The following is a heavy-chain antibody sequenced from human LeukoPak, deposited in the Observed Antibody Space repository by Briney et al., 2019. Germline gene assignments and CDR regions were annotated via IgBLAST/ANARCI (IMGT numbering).Heavy chain of an antibody. V-gene: IGHV3-23*01. CDR3: AKAPEWELTGSYFDF. D-gene: IGHD1-26*01. CDR2: ISGSGGST. CDR1: GFTFSSYA. J-gene: IGHJ4*02. Sequence: GGSLRLSCAASGFTFSSYAMSWVRQAPGKGLEWVSAISGSGGSTYYADSVKGRFTISRDNSKNTLYLQMSSLRAEDTAVYYCAKAPEWELTGSYFDFWGQGTLVTVSS.